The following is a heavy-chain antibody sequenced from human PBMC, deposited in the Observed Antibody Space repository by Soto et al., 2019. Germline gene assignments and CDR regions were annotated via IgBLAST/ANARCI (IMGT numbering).Heavy chain of an antibody. V-gene: IGHV4-39*01. CDR2: IYYSGST. J-gene: IGHJ5*02. CDR1: GGSISSSSYY. D-gene: IGHD5-18*01. Sequence: QLQLQESGPGLVKPSETLSLTCTVSGGSISSSSYYWGWIRQPPGKGLEWIGSIYYSGSTYYNPSLKSRVTISVDTSKNQFSLKLSSVTAADTAVYYCARSYVDTAMSWFDPWGQGTLVTVSS. CDR3: ARSYVDTAMSWFDP.